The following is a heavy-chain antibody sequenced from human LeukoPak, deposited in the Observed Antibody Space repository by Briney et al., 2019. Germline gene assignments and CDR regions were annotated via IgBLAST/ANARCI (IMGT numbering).Heavy chain of an antibody. CDR3: ARDSGYYYDSSGRGDFDY. CDR1: GFTFSSYS. V-gene: IGHV3-21*01. D-gene: IGHD3-22*01. Sequence: PGGSLRLSCAAPGFTFSSYSMNWVRQAPGKGLEWVSSISSSSSYIYYADSVKGRFTISRDNAKNSLYLQMNSLRAEDTAVYYCARDSGYYYDSSGRGDFDYWGQGTLVTVSS. CDR2: ISSSSSYI. J-gene: IGHJ4*02.